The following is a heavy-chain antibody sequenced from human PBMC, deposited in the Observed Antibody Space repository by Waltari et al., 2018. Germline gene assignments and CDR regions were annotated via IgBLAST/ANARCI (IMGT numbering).Heavy chain of an antibody. J-gene: IGHJ4*02. CDR3: AQLVTPYYFDY. D-gene: IGHD6-13*01. CDR1: GFTFSSSA. Sequence: EVQLLESGGGLVQPGGSLRLSCAASGFTFSSSAMSWVRQAPGKGLEWVSVIYSGGSTYYADSVKGRFTISRDNSKNTLYLQMNSLRAEDTAVYYCAQLVTPYYFDYWGQGTLVTVSS. CDR2: IYSGGST. V-gene: IGHV3-23*03.